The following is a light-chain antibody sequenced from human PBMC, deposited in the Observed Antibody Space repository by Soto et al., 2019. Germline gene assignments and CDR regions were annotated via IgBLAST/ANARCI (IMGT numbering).Light chain of an antibody. CDR1: QGISRY. Sequence: DIQLTQSPSFLSASVGDRVTVTCRASQGISRYLAWYQKKPGKAPDLLIYDASTLQSGVPSRFRGSGSGTEFNLTIRGLQPEDFATYYCQRLSLCPLTFGGVTKIEIK. J-gene: IGKJ4*01. CDR2: DAS. V-gene: IGKV1-9*01. CDR3: QRLSLCPLT.